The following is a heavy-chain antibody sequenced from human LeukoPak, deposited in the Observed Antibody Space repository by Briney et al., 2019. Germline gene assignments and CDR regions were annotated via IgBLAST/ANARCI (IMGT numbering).Heavy chain of an antibody. J-gene: IGHJ4*02. Sequence: GGSLRLSCAASGFTFSSYWMHWVRQAPGKGLVWVSRINSDGSSTSYADSVKGRFTISRDNAKNTLYLQMNSLRAEDTAVYYCARATPYFWVDYWGQGTLVTASS. D-gene: IGHD3-16*01. V-gene: IGHV3-74*01. CDR2: INSDGSST. CDR3: ARATPYFWVDY. CDR1: GFTFSSYW.